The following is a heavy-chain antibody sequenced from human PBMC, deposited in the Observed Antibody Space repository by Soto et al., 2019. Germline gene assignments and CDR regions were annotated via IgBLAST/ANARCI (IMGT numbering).Heavy chain of an antibody. V-gene: IGHV3-33*01. D-gene: IGHD1-26*01. CDR1: GFTFSSYG. J-gene: IGHJ4*02. CDR2: IWYDGSNK. CDR3: ARDHPEWELFDY. Sequence: QVQLVESGGGVVQPGRSLRLSCAASGFTFSSYGMHWVRQAPGKGLEWVAVIWYDGSNKYYADSVKGRFTISRDNSKNTLYLQMNSLRAEDTAVYYCARDHPEWELFDYWGQGTLVTVSS.